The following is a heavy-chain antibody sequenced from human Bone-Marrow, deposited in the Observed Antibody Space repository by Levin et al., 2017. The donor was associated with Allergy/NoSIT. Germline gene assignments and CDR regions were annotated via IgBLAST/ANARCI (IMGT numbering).Heavy chain of an antibody. D-gene: IGHD2-21*01. V-gene: IGHV3-9*01. CDR3: AKDIGDILGRNYYYGMDV. CDR1: GFSFDDYA. CDR2: ISWHSGNI. Sequence: GGSLRLSCAASGFSFDDYAMHWVRQVPGKGLEWVSGISWHSGNIGYADSVKGRFTVSRDNAKSSLYLQMDSLRAEDTALYYCAKDIGDILGRNYYYGMDVWGQGTTVTVSS. J-gene: IGHJ6*02.